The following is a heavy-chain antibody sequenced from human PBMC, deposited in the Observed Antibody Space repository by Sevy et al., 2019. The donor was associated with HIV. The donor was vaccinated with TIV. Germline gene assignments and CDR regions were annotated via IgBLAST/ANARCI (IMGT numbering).Heavy chain of an antibody. CDR2: IYYSWST. V-gene: IGHV4-31*03. CDR3: ARDRYYDSKGAFDI. D-gene: IGHD3-22*01. CDR1: GGSISSGRYY. J-gene: IGHJ3*02. Sequence: SETLSLTCTVSGGSISSGRYYWSWIRQHPGKGLEWIGYIYYSWSTYYNPSLKSRVTISVDTSKNQFSLKLSSVTAADTAVYYCARDRYYDSKGAFDIWGQGTMVTVSS.